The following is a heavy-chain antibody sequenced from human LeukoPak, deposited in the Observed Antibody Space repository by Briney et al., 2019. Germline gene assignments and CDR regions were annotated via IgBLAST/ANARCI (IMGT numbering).Heavy chain of an antibody. CDR2: IYYSWST. Sequence: SQTLSLTCTVSGGSTSSGGFYWSWIRQHPGKGQEWIGYIYYSWSTYYNPSLKSRVTISIDTSKNQFSLKLSSVTAADTAVYYCARAGYDSSGYSTYYFDYWGQGTLVTVSS. CDR1: GGSTSSGGFY. J-gene: IGHJ4*02. D-gene: IGHD3-22*01. CDR3: ARAGYDSSGYSTYYFDY. V-gene: IGHV4-31*03.